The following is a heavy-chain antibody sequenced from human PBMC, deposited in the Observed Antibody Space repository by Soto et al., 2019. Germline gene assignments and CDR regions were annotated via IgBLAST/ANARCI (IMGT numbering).Heavy chain of an antibody. CDR2: ISYDGSNK. D-gene: IGHD2-15*01. CDR3: ARDPTIVVVVAATPSFDY. J-gene: IGHJ4*02. CDR1: GFTFSSYA. V-gene: IGHV3-30-3*01. Sequence: QVQLVESGGGVVQPGRSLRLSCAASGFTFSSYAMHWVRQAPGKGLEWVAVISYDGSNKYYADSVKGRVTISRDNSKNTLYLQMNSLRAEYTAVYYCARDPTIVVVVAATPSFDYWGQGNLVTVSS.